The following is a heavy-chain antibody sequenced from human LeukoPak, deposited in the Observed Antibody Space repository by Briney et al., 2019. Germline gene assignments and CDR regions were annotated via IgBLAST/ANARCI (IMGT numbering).Heavy chain of an antibody. CDR2: IKQDGSEK. V-gene: IGHV3-7*04. CDR1: GFTFSSYW. Sequence: HPGGSLRLSCAASGFTFSSYWMTWVRQAPGKGLEWVANIKQDGSEKYYVDSVKGRFTISRDNAKNSLYLQVNSLRAEDTAVYYCARVSRFPGYVGAFDIWGQGTMVTVSS. J-gene: IGHJ3*02. D-gene: IGHD6-13*01. CDR3: ARVSRFPGYVGAFDI.